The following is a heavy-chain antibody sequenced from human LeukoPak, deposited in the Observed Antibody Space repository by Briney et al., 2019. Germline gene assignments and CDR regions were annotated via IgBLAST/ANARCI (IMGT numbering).Heavy chain of an antibody. CDR1: GDSISSNNYY. CDR2: IYYSGRT. D-gene: IGHD2-15*01. J-gene: IGHJ4*02. CDR3: ARLLGYCVGGSCHLGRFPGDVDF. V-gene: IGHV4-39*01. Sequence: PSETLSLTCTVSGDSISSNNYYWGWIRQPPVKGLEWIGTIYYSGRTYYNSSLKSRVNISVDTSKNQFSLKLSSVTAADTAVYFCARLLGYCVGGSCHLGRFPGDVDFWGQGTLVTVSS.